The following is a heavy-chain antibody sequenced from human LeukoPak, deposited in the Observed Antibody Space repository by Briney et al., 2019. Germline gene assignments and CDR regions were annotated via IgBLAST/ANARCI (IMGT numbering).Heavy chain of an antibody. Sequence: PSETLSLTCSVSGGSIRSLGYSWGWIRQPPGKGLEWIASMYYTGTTYYNPSLRSQVTMSVDTSKNQFSLNLTSVTAADTAVFYCARSVSAYAGRGWFDPWGQGTLVTVSS. J-gene: IGHJ5*02. D-gene: IGHD5-12*01. CDR1: GGSIRSLGYS. CDR3: ARSVSAYAGRGWFDP. CDR2: MYYTGTT. V-gene: IGHV4-39*07.